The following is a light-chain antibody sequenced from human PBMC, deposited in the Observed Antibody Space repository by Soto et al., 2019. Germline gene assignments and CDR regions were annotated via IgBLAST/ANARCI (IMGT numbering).Light chain of an antibody. Sequence: EIVMTQSPATMSVSTGERATLSCRASQSVSNNLAWYQQKPGQAPRLLIYGVSTRATGIPARFSGSGSGTEFTLTISSLQSEDFAVYDCQQYNNWWTFGQGTKGEIK. CDR2: GVS. CDR3: QQYNNWWT. V-gene: IGKV3-15*01. CDR1: QSVSNN. J-gene: IGKJ1*01.